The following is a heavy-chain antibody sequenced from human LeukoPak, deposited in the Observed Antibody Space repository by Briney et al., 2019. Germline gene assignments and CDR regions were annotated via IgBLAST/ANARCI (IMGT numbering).Heavy chain of an antibody. V-gene: IGHV1-2*02. CDR3: ARVGCSSTSCYTSLGYYYYYMDV. CDR1: GYTFTGYY. CDR2: INPNSGGT. J-gene: IGHJ6*03. D-gene: IGHD2-2*02. Sequence: GASVKVSCKASGYTFTGYYMHWVRQAPGQGLEWMEWINPNSGGTNYAQKFQGRVTMTRDTSISTAYMELSRLRSDDTAVYYCARVGCSSTSCYTSLGYYYYYMDVWGKGTTVTVSS.